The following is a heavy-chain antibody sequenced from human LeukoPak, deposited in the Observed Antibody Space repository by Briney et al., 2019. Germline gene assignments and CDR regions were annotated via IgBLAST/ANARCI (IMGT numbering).Heavy chain of an antibody. Sequence: GGSLRLSCAASGFTFSSYGMHWVRQASGKGLEWVAVISYDGSNKYYADSVKGRFTISRDNSKNTLYLQMNSLRAEDTAVYYCAKDLNTRGYSYGYSYYFDYWGQGTLVTVSS. CDR3: AKDLNTRGYSYGYSYYFDY. CDR1: GFTFSSYG. J-gene: IGHJ4*02. CDR2: ISYDGSNK. D-gene: IGHD5-18*01. V-gene: IGHV3-30*18.